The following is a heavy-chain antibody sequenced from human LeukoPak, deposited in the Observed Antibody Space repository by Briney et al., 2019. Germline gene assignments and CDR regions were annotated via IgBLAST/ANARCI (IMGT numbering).Heavy chain of an antibody. D-gene: IGHD3-3*01. Sequence: ASVKVSCKASGGTFSSYAISWVRQAPGQGLEWMGGIIPIFGTANYAQKFQGRVTITADESTSTAYMGLSSLRSEDTAVYYCARGSDDFWSGYSPSYWGQGTLVTVSS. V-gene: IGHV1-69*13. J-gene: IGHJ4*02. CDR2: IIPIFGTA. CDR1: GGTFSSYA. CDR3: ARGSDDFWSGYSPSY.